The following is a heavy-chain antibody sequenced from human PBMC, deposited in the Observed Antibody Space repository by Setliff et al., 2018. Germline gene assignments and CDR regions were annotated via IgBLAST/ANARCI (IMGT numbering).Heavy chain of an antibody. Sequence: SSETLSLTCTVSGGSISSYYWGWIRQPPGKGLEWIGSIYYSGSTYYNPSLKSRVTISVDTSKNQFSLKLSSVTAADTAVYYCARVSQLVVLSLYYYYGMDVWGQGTTVTVSS. V-gene: IGHV4-39*07. D-gene: IGHD6-6*01. CDR3: ARVSQLVVLSLYYYYGMDV. J-gene: IGHJ6*02. CDR2: IYYSGST. CDR1: GGSISSYY.